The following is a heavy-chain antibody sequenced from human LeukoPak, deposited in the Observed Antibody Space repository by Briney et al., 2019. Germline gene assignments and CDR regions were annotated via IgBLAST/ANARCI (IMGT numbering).Heavy chain of an antibody. D-gene: IGHD3-22*01. Sequence: QSGGSLRLSCAASGFTLSSNYMNWVRQAPGKGLEWVSIIYSGGDTYYADSVKGRFTISRDNSKNTLYLQMNSLRAEDTAVYYCARDAGRYDSSGYCVYWGQGTLVTVSS. CDR2: IYSGGDT. J-gene: IGHJ4*02. V-gene: IGHV3-66*02. CDR1: GFTLSSNY. CDR3: ARDAGRYDSSGYCVY.